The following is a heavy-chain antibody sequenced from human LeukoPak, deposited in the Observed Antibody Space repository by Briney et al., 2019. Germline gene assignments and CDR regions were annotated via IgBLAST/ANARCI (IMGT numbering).Heavy chain of an antibody. V-gene: IGHV3-30*02. CDR2: IRYDGSNK. CDR1: GFTFSSYG. D-gene: IGHD6-19*01. CDR3: AKDLSGWYSEVLGFDY. Sequence: GGSLRLSCAASGFTFSSYGMHWVRQAPGKGLEWVAFIRYDGSNKYYADSVKGRFTISRDNSKNTLYLQMNSLRAEDTAVYYCAKDLSGWYSEVLGFDYWGQGTLVTVSS. J-gene: IGHJ4*02.